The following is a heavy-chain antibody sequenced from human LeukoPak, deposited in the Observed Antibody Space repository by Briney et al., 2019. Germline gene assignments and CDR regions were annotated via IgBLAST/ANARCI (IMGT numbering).Heavy chain of an antibody. J-gene: IGHJ4*02. CDR1: GYTFTGYY. CDR3: ARGGCSGGSCYSVYVY. D-gene: IGHD2-15*01. V-gene: IGHV1-2*02. Sequence: ASVKVSCKASGYTFTGYYMHWVRQAPGQGLEWMGWINPNSGGTNFPQKFQGRVTMTRDTSISTAYMELSRLRSDDTAVYYCARGGCSGGSCYSVYVYWGQGTLVTVSS. CDR2: INPNSGGT.